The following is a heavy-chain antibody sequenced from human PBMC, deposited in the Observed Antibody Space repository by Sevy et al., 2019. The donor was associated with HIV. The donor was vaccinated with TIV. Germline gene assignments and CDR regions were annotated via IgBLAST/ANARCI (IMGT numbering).Heavy chain of an antibody. CDR1: GGTFSSYA. D-gene: IGHD6-6*01. CDR2: IIPIFGTA. V-gene: IGHV1-69*06. J-gene: IGHJ4*02. Sequence: ASVKVSCKASGGTFSSYAISWVRQAPGQGLEWMGGIIPIFGTANYAQKFQGRVTITADKSTSTAYMELSSLRSEDTAVYDCARVIAARLDYWGQGTLVTVSS. CDR3: ARVIAARLDY.